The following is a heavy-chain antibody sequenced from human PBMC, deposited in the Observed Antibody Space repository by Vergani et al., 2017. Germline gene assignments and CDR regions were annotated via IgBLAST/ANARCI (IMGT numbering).Heavy chain of an antibody. CDR1: GGSISSGGYY. CDR3: ARAGTYYYDSSGYFSAFDI. V-gene: IGHV4-31*03. CDR2: IYYSGST. D-gene: IGHD3-22*01. J-gene: IGHJ3*02. Sequence: QVQLQESGPGLVKPSQTLSLTCTVSGGSISSGGYYWSWLRQHPGQGLEWIGYIYYSGSTYYNPSLKSRVTISVDTSKNQFSLKLSSVTAADTAVYYCARAGTYYYDSSGYFSAFDIWGQGTMVTVSS.